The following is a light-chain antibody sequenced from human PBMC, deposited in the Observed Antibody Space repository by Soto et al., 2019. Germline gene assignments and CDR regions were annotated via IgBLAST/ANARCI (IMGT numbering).Light chain of an antibody. CDR3: QQLHGYPII. J-gene: IGKJ5*01. Sequence: DIQMTQSPSSLSASVGDRVTITCRASQGIDTSLAWYQQKPGKAPKLLIYAPSNFQSGVPSRFSGSGSGTHFHPTISSPQPQDFANYYCQQLHGYPIILGQGTRLELK. CDR1: QGIDTS. V-gene: IGKV1-9*01. CDR2: APS.